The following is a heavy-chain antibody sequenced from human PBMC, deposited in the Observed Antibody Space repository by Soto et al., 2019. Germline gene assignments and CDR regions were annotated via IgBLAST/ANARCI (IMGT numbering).Heavy chain of an antibody. CDR2: IWYDGSKK. J-gene: IGHJ4*02. V-gene: IGHV3-33*01. D-gene: IGHD3-22*01. CDR3: ARAPFTIYDTSGYYDY. Sequence: PGGSLRLSCAASGFTFSSSGMHWVRQAPGKGLEWVAIIWYDGSKKYYADSVKGRFTISRDNSKNTVYLQMNSLRAEDTAVYYCARAPFTIYDTSGYYDYWGQGTLVTV. CDR1: GFTFSSSG.